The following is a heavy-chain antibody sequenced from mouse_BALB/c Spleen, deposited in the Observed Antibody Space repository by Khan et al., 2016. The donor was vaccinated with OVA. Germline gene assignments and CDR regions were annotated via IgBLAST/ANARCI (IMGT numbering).Heavy chain of an antibody. CDR2: IDPANGRT. V-gene: IGHV14-3*02. D-gene: IGHD1-2*01. J-gene: IGHJ4*01. CDR3: AYSLLLYAMGY. Sequence: VQLQQSGAELLKPGASVKLSCTGSGFNIKDTYIHWVKQRPEQGLEWIGRIDPANGRTIYDPKFQGTATITADTSSNTAYLHLSSLTSADTVVYDCAYSLLLYAMGYWGQGTSVTVSA. CDR1: GFNIKDTY.